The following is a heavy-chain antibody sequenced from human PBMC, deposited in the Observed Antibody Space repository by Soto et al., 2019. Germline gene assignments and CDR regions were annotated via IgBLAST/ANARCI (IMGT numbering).Heavy chain of an antibody. D-gene: IGHD3-10*01. J-gene: IGHJ5*02. CDR2: INAGNGNT. V-gene: IGHV1-3*01. CDR1: GYTFTSYA. CDR3: ARSITMVRGAIGTNWFDP. Sequence: QVQLVQSGAEVKKPGASVKVSCKASGYTFTSYAMHWVRQAPGQRLEWMGWINAGNGNTKYSQKFQGRVTITRDTSASTAYMELGSLRSEDTAVYYCARSITMVRGAIGTNWFDPWGQGTLVTVSS.